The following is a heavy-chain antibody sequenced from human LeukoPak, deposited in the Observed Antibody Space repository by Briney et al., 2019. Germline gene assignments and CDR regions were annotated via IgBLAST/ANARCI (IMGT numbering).Heavy chain of an antibody. CDR2: VYHSGST. CDR1: GGSISSSAW. V-gene: IGHV4-4*02. D-gene: IGHD6-13*01. CDR3: ARDLGSSWFEPLDY. J-gene: IGHJ4*02. Sequence: SETLSLTCAVSGGSISSSAWWSWVRQPPGKGLEWIGEVYHSGSTNYNSSLKSRVTISVDKSKNQFSLKLTSATAADTAVYYCARDLGSSWFEPLDYWGQGILVIVSS.